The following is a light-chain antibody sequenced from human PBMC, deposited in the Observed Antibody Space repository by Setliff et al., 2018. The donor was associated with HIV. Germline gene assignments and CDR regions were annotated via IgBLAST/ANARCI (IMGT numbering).Light chain of an antibody. V-gene: IGLV2-14*01. CDR2: EVS. Sequence: QSALTQPASVSGSPGQSITISCTGSISDVGGYYYVSWYQQYPGKAPKVLVYEVSNRPSGISNRFSGSKSGNTASLTISGLQTEDEADYYCSSFSSRTLVVFGGGTKVT. CDR3: SSFSSRTLVV. J-gene: IGLJ2*01. CDR1: ISDVGGYYY.